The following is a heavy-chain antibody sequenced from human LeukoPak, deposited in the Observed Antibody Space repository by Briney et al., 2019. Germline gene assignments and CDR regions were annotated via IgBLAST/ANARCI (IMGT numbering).Heavy chain of an antibody. CDR1: GYTFTSYY. Sequence: ASVKVSCKASGYTFTSYYMHWVRQAPGQGLEWMGWISAYNGNTNYAQKLQGRVTMTTDTSTSTAYMELRRLRSDDTAVYYCARPRYDYVWGSYDNWFDPWGQGTLVTVSS. V-gene: IGHV1-18*04. CDR3: ARPRYDYVWGSYDNWFDP. J-gene: IGHJ5*02. D-gene: IGHD3-16*01. CDR2: ISAYNGNT.